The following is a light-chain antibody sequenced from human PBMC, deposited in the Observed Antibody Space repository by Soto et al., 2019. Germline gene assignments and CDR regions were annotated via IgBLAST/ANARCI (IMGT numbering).Light chain of an antibody. Sequence: DIQMTQSPSSLSAYVGDRFTITCRASQSISSYLIWYQQKPGKAPKLLIHAASSLQSGVPSRFSGSGSGTDFTLTISSLQPEDFATYYCQQGYSTPLTFGGGTKVDIK. CDR3: QQGYSTPLT. V-gene: IGKV1-39*01. J-gene: IGKJ4*01. CDR2: AAS. CDR1: QSISSY.